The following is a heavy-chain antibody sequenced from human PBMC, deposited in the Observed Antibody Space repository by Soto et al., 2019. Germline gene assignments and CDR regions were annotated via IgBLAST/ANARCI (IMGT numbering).Heavy chain of an antibody. CDR1: GFTFSNAW. CDR3: TTVDPDIVVVVAATREGAFDI. CDR2: IKSKTDGGTT. V-gene: IGHV3-15*01. Sequence: SLRLSCAASGFTFSNAWMSWARQAPGKGLEWVGRIKSKTDGGTTDYAAPVKGRFTISRDDSKNTLYLQMNSLKTEDTAVYYCTTVDPDIVVVVAATREGAFDIWGQGTMVTVSS. D-gene: IGHD2-15*01. J-gene: IGHJ3*02.